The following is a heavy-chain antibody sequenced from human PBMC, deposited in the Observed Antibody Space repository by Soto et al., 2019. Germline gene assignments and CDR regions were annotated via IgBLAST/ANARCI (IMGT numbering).Heavy chain of an antibody. D-gene: IGHD3-3*01. CDR3: ARGQRFSDWFDP. J-gene: IGHJ5*02. CDR1: GGAISTYY. Sequence: SETLSLTCTVSGGAISTYYCTWTRQHAGKGLEWIGRIYSSGSTKYNPSLQSRVTMSLDTSNNQFSLRLTSVTAADTAVYYCARGQRFSDWFDPWGQGTLVTVSS. V-gene: IGHV4-4*07. CDR2: IYSSGST.